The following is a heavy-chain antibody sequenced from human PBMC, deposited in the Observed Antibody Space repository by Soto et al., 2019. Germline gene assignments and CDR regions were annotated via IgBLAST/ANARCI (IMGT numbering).Heavy chain of an antibody. D-gene: IGHD2-15*01. Sequence: ASVKVSCKASGYTFTSYAMHWVRQAPGQRLEWMGWINAGNGNTKYSQKFQGRVTITRDTSASTAYMELSSLRSEDTAVYYCARDHAVVVVAAYYYGMDVWGQGTTVTVS. CDR3: ARDHAVVVVAAYYYGMDV. CDR2: INAGNGNT. J-gene: IGHJ6*02. V-gene: IGHV1-3*01. CDR1: GYTFTSYA.